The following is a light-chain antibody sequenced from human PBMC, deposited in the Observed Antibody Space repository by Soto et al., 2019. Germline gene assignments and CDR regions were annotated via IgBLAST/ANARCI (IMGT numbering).Light chain of an antibody. J-gene: IGKJ5*01. CDR1: QTVSNNY. V-gene: IGKV3-20*01. CDR2: GAS. Sequence: EIVLTQSPGTLSLSPGDRATLSCRASQTVSNNYLAWCQQKPGQAPRVIMYGASRRATGIQDRFSGGGSGTDFTLTIRRLEPEDFAVYFCKQYAGPPTTVGQGTRLEIK. CDR3: KQYAGPPTT.